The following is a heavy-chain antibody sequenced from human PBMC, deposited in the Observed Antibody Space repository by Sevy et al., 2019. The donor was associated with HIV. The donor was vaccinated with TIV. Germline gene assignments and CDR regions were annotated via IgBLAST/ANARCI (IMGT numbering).Heavy chain of an antibody. D-gene: IGHD2-21*02. Sequence: GGSLRLSCAASGLNFDDYGMSWVRQAPGKGLEWVSAINWNGVGTSYADSVKGRFTISRDNAKNSLYVQMNSLRAEDTVLYYCARVRSCGGDCYYFDYWGQGTLVTVSS. V-gene: IGHV3-20*04. J-gene: IGHJ4*02. CDR2: INWNGVGT. CDR1: GLNFDDYG. CDR3: ARVRSCGGDCYYFDY.